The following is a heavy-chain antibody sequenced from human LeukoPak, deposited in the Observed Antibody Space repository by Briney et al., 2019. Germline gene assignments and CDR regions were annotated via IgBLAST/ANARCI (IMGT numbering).Heavy chain of an antibody. Sequence: SVKVSCKASGGTFSSYAISWVRQAPGQGLEWMGGIIPIFGTANYAQKFQGRITITADESTSTAYMELSSLRSEDTAVYYCARDIRQHYYYYYGMDVWGQGTTVTVSS. J-gene: IGHJ6*02. CDR1: GGTFSSYA. V-gene: IGHV1-69*13. D-gene: IGHD2-2*01. CDR3: ARDIRQHYYYYYGMDV. CDR2: IIPIFGTA.